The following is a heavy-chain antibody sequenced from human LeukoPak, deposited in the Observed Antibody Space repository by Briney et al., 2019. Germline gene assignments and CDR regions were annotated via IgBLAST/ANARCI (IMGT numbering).Heavy chain of an antibody. Sequence: ASVKVSCKVSGYTLTELSMHWVRQAPGQGLEWMGIINPSGGSTSYAQKFQGRVTMTRDTSTSTVYMELSSLRSEDTAVYYCARGTWGIAAAGTVCDYWGQGTLVTVSS. CDR3: ARGTWGIAAAGTVCDY. D-gene: IGHD6-13*01. J-gene: IGHJ4*02. V-gene: IGHV1-46*01. CDR1: GYTLTELS. CDR2: INPSGGST.